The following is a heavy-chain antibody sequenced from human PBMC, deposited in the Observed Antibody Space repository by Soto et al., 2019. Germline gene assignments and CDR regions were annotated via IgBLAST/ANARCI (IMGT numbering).Heavy chain of an antibody. J-gene: IGHJ3*02. D-gene: IGHD5-12*01. CDR1: GFTFSAYS. Sequence: QVQLVESGGGVVQPGRSLRLSCAATGFTFSAYSMHWVRQPPGEGLEWVAVISYDGNNQRCTDAVKGRFTVSRDNSKGTLYLQLASLNSWDTAVYYCVRDGYSGRSDVFDIWGQGTTVTVSS. CDR3: VRDGYSGRSDVFDI. CDR2: ISYDGNNQ. V-gene: IGHV3-30-3*01.